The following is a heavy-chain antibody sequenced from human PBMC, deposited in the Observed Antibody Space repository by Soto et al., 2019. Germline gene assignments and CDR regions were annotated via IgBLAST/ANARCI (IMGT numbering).Heavy chain of an antibody. D-gene: IGHD2-15*01. CDR1: GFMFSAYA. V-gene: IGHV3-23*01. CDR3: AGWDGGAPFEY. Sequence: DVHLLESGGGLVQPGGSLRLSCAASGFMFSAYAMHWVRQAPGQGLEWVSSMSGTSADTYYADSVKGRFTVSRDSSKDTLYLQLNTLRAEVTTLYFCAGWDGGAPFEYWGQGTVVIVSS. CDR2: MSGTSADT. J-gene: IGHJ4*02.